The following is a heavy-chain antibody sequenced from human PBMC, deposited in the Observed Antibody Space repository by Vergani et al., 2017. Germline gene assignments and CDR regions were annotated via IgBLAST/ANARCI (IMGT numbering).Heavy chain of an antibody. CDR2: IYYSGPT. Sequence: QLQLQQSGPGLVKPSETLFLTCTVSADSISSGSYYWGWIRQPPGKSLEWIGSIYYSGPTYYNPSLKSRVAISVDTSKNQFSLKLSSVTAADTAVYYCARGDSSEDPRYYYYYMDVWGKGTTVTVSS. V-gene: IGHV4-39*07. J-gene: IGHJ6*03. D-gene: IGHD6-25*01. CDR1: ADSISSGSYY. CDR3: ARGDSSEDPRYYYYYMDV.